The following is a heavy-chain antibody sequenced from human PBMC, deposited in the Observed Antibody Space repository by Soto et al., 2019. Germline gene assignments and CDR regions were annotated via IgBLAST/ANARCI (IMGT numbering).Heavy chain of an antibody. D-gene: IGHD3-3*01. J-gene: IGHJ5*02. V-gene: IGHV4-30-2*01. CDR3: ARVNIITIFGVSNWFDP. CDR2: INHSGST. Sequence: SETLSLTCIVSGASISTGGYSWSWIRQPPGKGPEWIGYINHSGSTNYNPSLKSRVTISVDTSKNQFSLKLSSVTAADTAVYYCARVNIITIFGVSNWFDPWGQGTLVTVSS. CDR1: GASISTGGYS.